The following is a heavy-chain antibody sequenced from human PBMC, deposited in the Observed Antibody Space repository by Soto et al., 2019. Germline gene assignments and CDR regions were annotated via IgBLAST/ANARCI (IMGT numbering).Heavy chain of an antibody. CDR3: TTEFGYSSGWYGGPFDY. V-gene: IGHV3-15*01. J-gene: IGHJ4*02. D-gene: IGHD6-19*01. CDR2: IKSKTDGGTT. Sequence: GGSLRLSCAASGFTFSNAWMSWVRQAPGKGLEWVGRIKSKTDGGTTDYAAPVKGRFTISRDDSKNTLYLQMNSLKTEDTDGYYCTTEFGYSSGWYGGPFDYWGQGTLVTVSS. CDR1: GFTFSNAW.